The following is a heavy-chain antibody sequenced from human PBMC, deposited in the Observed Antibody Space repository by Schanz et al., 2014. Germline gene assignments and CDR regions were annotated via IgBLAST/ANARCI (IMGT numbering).Heavy chain of an antibody. D-gene: IGHD3-3*01. J-gene: IGHJ4*02. CDR3: ARDRRFFDRDDLYYFDP. Sequence: QVQLVESGGGVVQPGRSLRLSCAASGFTFSSYGMHWVRQAPGKGLEWVAAMSYDGSIKYYGDSVKGRFTISRDNSKNTLYLQMNSLRAEDTAVYYCARDRRFFDRDDLYYFDPWGQGTLVTVSS. CDR2: MSYDGSIK. CDR1: GFTFSSYG. V-gene: IGHV3-33*01.